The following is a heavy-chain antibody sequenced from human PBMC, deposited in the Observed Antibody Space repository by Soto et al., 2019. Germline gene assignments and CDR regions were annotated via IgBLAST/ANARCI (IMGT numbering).Heavy chain of an antibody. CDR1: EFTFSNYL. Sequence: EMQLVESGGGSVQPGGSLRLSCAASEFTFSNYLMNWVRQAPGKGLEWVSYISGSGTTIYYADSVKGRFTISRDNAKNSLYLQMNSLRDEDTAVYYCVRLRGGIYSYAYDLWGQGTMVIVSS. V-gene: IGHV3-48*02. J-gene: IGHJ3*01. CDR2: ISGSGTTI. D-gene: IGHD1-26*01. CDR3: VRLRGGIYSYAYDL.